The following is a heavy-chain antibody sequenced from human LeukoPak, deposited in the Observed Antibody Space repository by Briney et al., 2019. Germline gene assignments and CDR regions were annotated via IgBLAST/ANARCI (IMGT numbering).Heavy chain of an antibody. CDR1: GGSISISSDY. J-gene: IGHJ4*02. Sequence: SETLSLTCTVSGGSISISSDYWGWIRQPPGKGLEWIGDIYYSGTTNYNPSLKSRVTMSVDTSKNQFSLKLNSATAADTAVYYCARDSCGGDCYPYTFDYWGQGTLVTVSS. CDR2: IYYSGTT. CDR3: ARDSCGGDCYPYTFDY. V-gene: IGHV4-39*02. D-gene: IGHD2-21*02.